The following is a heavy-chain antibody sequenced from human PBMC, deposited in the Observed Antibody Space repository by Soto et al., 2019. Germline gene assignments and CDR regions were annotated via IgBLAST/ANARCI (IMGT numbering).Heavy chain of an antibody. D-gene: IGHD5-12*01. CDR2: VNPSDGRA. CDR3: ARAELIVAAHAFDS. J-gene: IGHJ4*02. V-gene: IGHV1-46*01. Sequence: QVELVQSGAEVKKPGASVKMSCKSSGYRLSNYYMHWVRQAPGQGLEWMGVVNPSDGRANYARMFKGRITMNGDTSTTTLYMEVNCVRSDDAAIYYCARAELIVAAHAFDSWGQGTLVTVSS. CDR1: GYRLSNYY.